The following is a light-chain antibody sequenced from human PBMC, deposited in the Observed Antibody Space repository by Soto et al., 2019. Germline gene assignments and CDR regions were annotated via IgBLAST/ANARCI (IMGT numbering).Light chain of an antibody. CDR3: QESHST. CDR2: AAS. CDR1: QSIGTY. V-gene: IGKV1-39*01. Sequence: DAPMTQSPSSLSASVGDSVTNTCRASQSIGTYLDWYQHKPGKAPKLLIYAASSLQSGVPSRFSGSGSGTDFTLTISSLQPEDFATYYCQESHSTFGQGTKLEIK. J-gene: IGKJ2*01.